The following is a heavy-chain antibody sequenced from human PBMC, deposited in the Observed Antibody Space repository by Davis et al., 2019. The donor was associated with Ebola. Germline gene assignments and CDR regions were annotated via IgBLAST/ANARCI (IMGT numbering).Heavy chain of an antibody. J-gene: IGHJ6*03. D-gene: IGHD3-22*01. CDR3: TRGERYYDGSGPFVGEGAYYMDV. V-gene: IGHV3-43*01. CDR1: GFTFDDYT. CDR2: ISWDGEST. Sequence: GESLKISCAASGFTFDDYTIHWVRQAPGKGLEWVSLISWDGESTWYADSVKGRFTISRDNSKNSLYLQMNNLRTEDTALDYCTRGERYYDGSGPFVGEGAYYMDVWGKGTTVTVSS.